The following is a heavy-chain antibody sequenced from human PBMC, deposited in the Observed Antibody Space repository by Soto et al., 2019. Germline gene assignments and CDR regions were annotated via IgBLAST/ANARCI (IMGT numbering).Heavy chain of an antibody. D-gene: IGHD3-22*01. CDR1: GYTLTELS. Sequence: ASVKVSCKVSGYTLTELSMHWVRQAPGKGLEWMGGFGPEDGETIYAQKFQGRVTMTEDTSTDTAYMELSSLRSEDTAVYYCATLPHYYDSSGSYSYWGQGTLVTVSS. J-gene: IGHJ4*02. CDR3: ATLPHYYDSSGSYSY. V-gene: IGHV1-24*01. CDR2: FGPEDGET.